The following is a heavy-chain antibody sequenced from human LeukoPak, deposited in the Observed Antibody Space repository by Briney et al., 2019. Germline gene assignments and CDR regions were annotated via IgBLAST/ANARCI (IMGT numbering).Heavy chain of an antibody. CDR3: ARDSSTTIFGVVIHDAFDI. CDR1: GYSISSGYY. V-gene: IGHV4-38-2*02. D-gene: IGHD3-3*01. J-gene: IGHJ3*02. CDR2: IYHSGST. Sequence: PSETLSLTCTVSGYSISSGYYWGWIRQPPGKGLEWIGSIYHSGSTYYNPSLKSRVTPSVDTSKNQFSLKLSSVTAADTVVYYCARDSSTTIFGVVIHDAFDIWGQGTMVTVSS.